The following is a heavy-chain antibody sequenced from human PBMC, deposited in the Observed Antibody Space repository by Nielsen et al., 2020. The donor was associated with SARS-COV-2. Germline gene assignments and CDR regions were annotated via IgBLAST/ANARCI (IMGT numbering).Heavy chain of an antibody. CDR1: GFTFSSYA. Sequence: GESLKISCAASGFTFSSYAMSWVRQAPGKGLEWASAISGSGGSTYYADSVKGRFTISRDNSKNTLYLQMNSLRAEDTAVYYCAKEEEDPAFDIWGQGTMVTVSS. CDR3: AKEEEDPAFDI. D-gene: IGHD2-15*01. CDR2: ISGSGGST. J-gene: IGHJ3*02. V-gene: IGHV3-23*01.